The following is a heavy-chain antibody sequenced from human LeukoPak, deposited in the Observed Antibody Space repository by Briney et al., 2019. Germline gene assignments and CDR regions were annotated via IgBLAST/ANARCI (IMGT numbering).Heavy chain of an antibody. V-gene: IGHV1-18*01. J-gene: IGHJ4*02. Sequence: GASVKVSCKASGYTFTSYVISWVRQAPGQGLEWMGWISAYNGNTNYAQKLQGRVTMTTDTSTSTAYMELRSLRSDDTAVYYCARAKYSSSWYEPSPLTYWGQGTLVTVSS. CDR3: ARAKYSSSWYEPSPLTY. CDR2: ISAYNGNT. CDR1: GYTFTSYV. D-gene: IGHD6-13*01.